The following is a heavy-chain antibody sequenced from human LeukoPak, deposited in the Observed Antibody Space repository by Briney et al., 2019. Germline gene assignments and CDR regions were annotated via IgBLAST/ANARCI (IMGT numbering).Heavy chain of an antibody. J-gene: IGHJ2*01. Sequence: PSETLSLTCTVSGGSVSSYYWSWIRQPPGKGLEWIGHVYHSGSTNYNPALKSRVTISLDTSENQFSLKLSSVTAADTAVYYCAREANSPTARYWYFDLWGRGTLVTVSS. CDR2: VYHSGST. V-gene: IGHV4-59*02. CDR3: AREANSPTARYWYFDL. D-gene: IGHD4-23*01. CDR1: GGSVSSYY.